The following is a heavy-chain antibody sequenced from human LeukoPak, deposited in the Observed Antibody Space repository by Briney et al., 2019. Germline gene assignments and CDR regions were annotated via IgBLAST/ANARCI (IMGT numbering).Heavy chain of an antibody. Sequence: GASVKVSCKASGGTFSSYAISWVRQAPGQGLEWMGRIIPILGIANYAQKFQGRVTITADRSTSTAYMELSSLRSEDTAVYYCARDLPAEPIAAAGTAYYYYYGMDVWGQGTTVTVSS. J-gene: IGHJ6*02. CDR3: ARDLPAEPIAAAGTAYYYYYGMDV. V-gene: IGHV1-69*04. CDR2: IIPILGIA. CDR1: GGTFSSYA. D-gene: IGHD6-13*01.